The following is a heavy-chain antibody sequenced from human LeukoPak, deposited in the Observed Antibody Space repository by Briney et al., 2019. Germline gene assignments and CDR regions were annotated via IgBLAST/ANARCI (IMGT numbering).Heavy chain of an antibody. V-gene: IGHV3-23*01. D-gene: IGHD1-14*01. CDR1: GFTFNNYA. CDR3: TKPARTDAFDI. Sequence: GGPLRLSCAASGFTFNNYAMNWVRQAPGKGLEWVSSISGSGANTYYADSVKGRFTISRDNSKNTLYLQMNSLRAEDTAVYYCTKPARTDAFDIWGQGTMVTVSS. J-gene: IGHJ3*02. CDR2: ISGSGANT.